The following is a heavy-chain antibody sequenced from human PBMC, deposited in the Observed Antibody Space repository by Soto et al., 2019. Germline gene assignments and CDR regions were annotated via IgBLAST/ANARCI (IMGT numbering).Heavy chain of an antibody. CDR1: GFTFSNYW. V-gene: IGHV3-74*01. D-gene: IGHD3-10*01. Sequence: LRLSCAASGFTFSNYWMHWVRQAPGKGLVWVSRINRDGSSTSYADSVKGRFTISRDNAKNTLSLQMNSLRAEDTAVYYCARMSPVAYYGSGSYSIPPFDYWGQGTLVTVSS. J-gene: IGHJ4*02. CDR2: INRDGSST. CDR3: ARMSPVAYYGSGSYSIPPFDY.